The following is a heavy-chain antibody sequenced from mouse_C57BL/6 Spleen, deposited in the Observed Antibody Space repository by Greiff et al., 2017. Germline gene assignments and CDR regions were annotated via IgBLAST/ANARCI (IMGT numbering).Heavy chain of an antibody. Sequence: QVQLQQPGAELVRPGSSVKLSCKASGYTFTSYWMHWVKQRPIQGLEWIGNIDPSDSETNYNQKFKDKATLTVDKSSSTSYMQLSSLTSEDSAVYYCALDSSGYVGDYWGQGTTLTVSS. V-gene: IGHV1-52*01. CDR2: IDPSDSET. CDR3: ALDSSGYVGDY. CDR1: GYTFTSYW. D-gene: IGHD3-2*02. J-gene: IGHJ2*01.